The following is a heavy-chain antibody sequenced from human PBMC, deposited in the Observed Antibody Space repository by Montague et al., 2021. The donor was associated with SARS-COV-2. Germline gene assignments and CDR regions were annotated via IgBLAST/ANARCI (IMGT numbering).Heavy chain of an antibody. Sequence: SETLSLTCTVSGGSISSGTYYWGWVRQPPGKGLEWIGTINYSGKTYYNPSLKSRVTISVDTSKNQFSLKVTPVTAADTAVYYCARRAQWQLSRFFDLWGRGTLVTVSS. CDR2: INYSGKT. V-gene: IGHV4-39*01. J-gene: IGHJ2*01. D-gene: IGHD6-19*01. CDR1: GGSISSGTYY. CDR3: ARRAQWQLSRFFDL.